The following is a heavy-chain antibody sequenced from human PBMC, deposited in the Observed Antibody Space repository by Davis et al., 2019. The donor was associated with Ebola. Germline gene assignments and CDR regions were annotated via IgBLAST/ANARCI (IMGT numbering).Heavy chain of an antibody. CDR2: TTSSSSYI. Sequence: PGGSLRLSCAASGFTFSNYWMNWVRQAPGKGLEWVSSTTSSSSYISYADSVKGRFTISRDNAKNSLYLQMNSLRAEDTGVYYCARGQIEVGRVGAFDIWGQGTKVTVSS. CDR3: ARGQIEVGRVGAFDI. CDR1: GFTFSNYW. D-gene: IGHD3-22*01. V-gene: IGHV3-21*01. J-gene: IGHJ3*02.